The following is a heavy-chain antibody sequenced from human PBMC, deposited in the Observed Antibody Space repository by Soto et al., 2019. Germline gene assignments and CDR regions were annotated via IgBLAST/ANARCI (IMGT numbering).Heavy chain of an antibody. D-gene: IGHD1-26*01. Sequence: SETLSLTCTISGGSVSVYYWSWIRQSTGQGLEWIGYIYASGSPYYNPSLRSRVTISADTSKNQISLKLTSPTAADTAVYYCARGVGSSPPQYWGRGTLVTAPQ. CDR3: ARGVGSSPPQY. V-gene: IGHV4-59*02. J-gene: IGHJ4*02. CDR1: GGSVSVYY. CDR2: IYASGSP.